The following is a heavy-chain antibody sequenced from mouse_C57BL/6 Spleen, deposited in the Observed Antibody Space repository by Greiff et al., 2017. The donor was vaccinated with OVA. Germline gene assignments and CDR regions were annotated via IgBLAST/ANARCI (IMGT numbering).Heavy chain of an antibody. J-gene: IGHJ2*01. CDR1: GFTFSSYG. CDR2: ISSGGSYT. Sequence: EVKLMESGGDLVKPGGSLKLSCAASGFTFSSYGMSWVRQTPDKRLEWVATISSGGSYTYYPDSVKGRFTISRDNAKNTLYLQMSSLKSEDTAMDYCARHDYGDYFDYWGQGTTLTVSS. V-gene: IGHV5-6*01. D-gene: IGHD2-4*01. CDR3: ARHDYGDYFDY.